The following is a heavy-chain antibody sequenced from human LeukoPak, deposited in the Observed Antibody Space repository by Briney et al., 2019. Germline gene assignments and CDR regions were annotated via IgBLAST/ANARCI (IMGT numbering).Heavy chain of an antibody. Sequence: GASVKVSCKASGYTFTSYGISWVRQAPGQGLEWMGGIIPIFGTANYAQKFQGRVTITADKSTSTAYMELSSLRSEDTAVYYCARSLNPYYYYYYGMDVWGKGTTVTVSS. V-gene: IGHV1-69*06. J-gene: IGHJ6*04. CDR3: ARSLNPYYYYYYGMDV. CDR1: GYTFTSYG. CDR2: IIPIFGTA.